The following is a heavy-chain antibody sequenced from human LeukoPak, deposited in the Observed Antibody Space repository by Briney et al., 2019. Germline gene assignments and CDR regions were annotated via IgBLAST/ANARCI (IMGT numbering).Heavy chain of an antibody. CDR2: IYTSGST. D-gene: IGHD2-2*01. J-gene: IGHJ5*02. CDR3: ARELRIVVVPATPLWFDP. V-gene: IGHV4-4*07. CDR1: GGSISSYY. Sequence: SETLSLTCTVSGGSISSYYWSWIRQPAGKGLEWIGRIYTSGSTNYNPSLKSRVTMSVDTSKNQFSLKLSSVTAADTAVYYCARELRIVVVPATPLWFDPWGQGTLVTVSS.